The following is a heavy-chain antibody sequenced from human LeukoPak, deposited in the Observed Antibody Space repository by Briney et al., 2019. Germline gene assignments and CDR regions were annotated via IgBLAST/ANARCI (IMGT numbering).Heavy chain of an antibody. Sequence: PGGSLRLSCATSGFTFSSYAMTWVRQAPGKGLEWVSYISSSGSTIYYADSVKGRFTISRDNAKNSLYLQMNSLRAEDTAVYYCAELGITMIGGVWGKGTTVTISS. CDR2: ISSSGSTI. V-gene: IGHV3-48*03. J-gene: IGHJ6*04. CDR3: AELGITMIGGV. CDR1: GFTFSSYA. D-gene: IGHD3-10*02.